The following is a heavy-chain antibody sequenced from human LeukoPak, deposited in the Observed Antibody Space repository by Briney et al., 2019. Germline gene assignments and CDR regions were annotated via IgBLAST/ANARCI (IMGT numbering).Heavy chain of an antibody. V-gene: IGHV4-39*01. D-gene: IGHD3-3*01. J-gene: IGHJ3*02. CDR3: ARRGSGYRDAFDI. CDR2: IYYSGST. Sequence: SETLSLTCTVSGGSISGSGYYWGWIRQPPGKGLECIGSIYYSGSTYYNPSLKSRVTISVDSSKNQFSLRLSSVTAADTAVYYCARRGSGYRDAFDIWGRGTMVTVSS. CDR1: GGSISGSGYY.